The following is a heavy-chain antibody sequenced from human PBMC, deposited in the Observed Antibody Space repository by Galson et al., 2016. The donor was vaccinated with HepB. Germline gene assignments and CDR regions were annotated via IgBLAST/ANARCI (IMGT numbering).Heavy chain of an antibody. CDR3: VRDRATYDSSGYWFDY. D-gene: IGHD3-22*01. J-gene: IGHJ4*02. Sequence: LRLSCAASGFSFTEYGMHWVRQAPGKGWEWLAVIYFNGRDIYYADSVKGRFTISRDTSKNKLYLQMNSLRAEDTAVYYCVRDRATYDSSGYWFDYWGQGALVTVSS. CDR2: IYFNGRDI. V-gene: IGHV3-33*01. CDR1: GFSFTEYG.